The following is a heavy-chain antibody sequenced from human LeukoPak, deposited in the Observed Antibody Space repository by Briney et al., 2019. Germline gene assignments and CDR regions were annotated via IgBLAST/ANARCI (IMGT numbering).Heavy chain of an antibody. D-gene: IGHD4-17*01. CDR1: GFTFSSYS. V-gene: IGHV3-21*01. Sequence: GGSLRLSCAASGFTFSSYSMNWVRQAPGKGLEWVSSISSSSSYIYYADSVKGRFTISRDNAKNSLYLQMNSLRAEDTAVYYCARVWRLRRDCDYWAQGTLVSVSS. CDR3: ARVWRLRRDCDY. J-gene: IGHJ4*02. CDR2: ISSSSSYI.